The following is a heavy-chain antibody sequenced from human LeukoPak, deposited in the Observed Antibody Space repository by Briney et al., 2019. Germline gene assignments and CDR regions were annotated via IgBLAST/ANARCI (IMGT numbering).Heavy chain of an antibody. V-gene: IGHV3-48*02. D-gene: IGHD6-13*01. CDR1: GFTFSTYS. CDR2: ISGSCSSRDGCAE. J-gene: IGHJ4*02. CDR3: ARGTGSVSWYIDY. Sequence: PGGSLRLSCTASGFTFSTYSMNWVRQAPGRGLEWVSYISGSCSSRDGCAEQYADPVKGRFTISRDNDKNSLYLQKNSLRDEDTAVYYCARGTGSVSWYIDYWGQGTLVSVSS.